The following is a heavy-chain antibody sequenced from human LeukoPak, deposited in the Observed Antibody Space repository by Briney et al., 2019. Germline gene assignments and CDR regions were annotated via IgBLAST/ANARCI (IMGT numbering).Heavy chain of an antibody. Sequence: SETLSLTCTVSGDAYGSSTYYYVWIRQPPGKGLEWIGSIYHDENTYYNPSLKSRVTMSVHTSRKQFSLRLSSLTAADTAVYYCARGGYVGYGSGSYLYWGQGTLVTVSS. D-gene: IGHD3-10*01. J-gene: IGHJ4*02. CDR1: GDAYGSSTYY. CDR3: ARGGYVGYGSGSYLY. V-gene: IGHV4-39*01. CDR2: IYHDENT.